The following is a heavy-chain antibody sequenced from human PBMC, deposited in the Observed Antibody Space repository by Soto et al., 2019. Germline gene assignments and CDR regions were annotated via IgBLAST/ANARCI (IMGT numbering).Heavy chain of an antibody. V-gene: IGHV1-3*01. D-gene: IGHD6-13*01. CDR2: INAGNGNT. CDR3: ARTGVIAAAAINYLDY. CDR1: GYTFSDYA. Sequence: QVQLVQSGAEVKKPGASVKVSCKASGYTFSDYAIHWVRQAPGHRLAWMGWINAGNGNTKYSQNFQDRVTITRDTPASTGYLELSSLRSEDTTVYFCARTGVIAAAAINYLDYWGQGTLVTVSS. J-gene: IGHJ4*02.